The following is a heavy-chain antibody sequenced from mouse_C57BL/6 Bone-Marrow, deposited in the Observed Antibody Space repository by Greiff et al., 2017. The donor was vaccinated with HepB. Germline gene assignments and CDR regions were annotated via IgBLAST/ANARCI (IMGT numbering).Heavy chain of an antibody. CDR2: IHPNSGST. J-gene: IGHJ4*01. CDR1: GYTFTSYW. D-gene: IGHD2-1*01. CDR3: ARGELLSAMDY. V-gene: IGHV1-64*01. Sequence: QVQLQQSGAELVKPGASVKLSCKASGYTFTSYWMHWVKQRPGQGLEWIGMIHPNSGSTNYNEKFKSKATLTVDKSSSTAYMQLSSLTSEDSAVYYCARGELLSAMDYEGQGTSVTVSS.